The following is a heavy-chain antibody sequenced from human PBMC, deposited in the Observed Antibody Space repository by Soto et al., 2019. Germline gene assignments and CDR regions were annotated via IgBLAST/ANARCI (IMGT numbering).Heavy chain of an antibody. V-gene: IGHV4-31*03. CDR1: GGSISSGGYY. J-gene: IGHJ1*01. CDR2: VYYSGST. D-gene: IGHD3-22*01. Sequence: SETLSLTCTVSGGSISSGGYYWSWVRQHPGKGLECIGYVYYSGSTNYNPSLKSRVTISVDTSKSQFSLKLSSVTAADTAVYYCATNGGYYDSSGPKYFQYWGQGTLVTVSS. CDR3: ATNGGYYDSSGPKYFQY.